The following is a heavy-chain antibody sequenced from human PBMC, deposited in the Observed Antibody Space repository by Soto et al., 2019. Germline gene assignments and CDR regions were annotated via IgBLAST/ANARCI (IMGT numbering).Heavy chain of an antibody. J-gene: IGHJ6*02. CDR2: IRSKANSYAT. Sequence: GGSLRLSCAASGFTFSGSAMHWVRQASGKGLGWVGRIRSKANSYATAYAASVKGRFTISRDDSKNTAYLQMNSLKTEDTAVYYCTRLVEDYYDSSGYYYGGMDVWGQGTTVTVSS. CDR3: TRLVEDYYDSSGYYYGGMDV. D-gene: IGHD3-22*01. CDR1: GFTFSGSA. V-gene: IGHV3-73*01.